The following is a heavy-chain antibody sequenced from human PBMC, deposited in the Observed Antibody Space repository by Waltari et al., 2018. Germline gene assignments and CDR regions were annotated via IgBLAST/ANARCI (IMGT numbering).Heavy chain of an antibody. Sequence: QLQLQESGPGLVKPSETLSLTCTVSGGSISSRSYYWGWIRQPPGQGLEWIGSIYYSGSTYYNPSLKSRVTISVDTSKNQFSLKLSSVTAADTAVYYCARPATMVVAATPAFKDYYGMDVWGQGTTVTVSS. J-gene: IGHJ6*02. CDR3: ARPATMVVAATPAFKDYYGMDV. V-gene: IGHV4-39*01. CDR1: GGSISSRSYY. D-gene: IGHD2-15*01. CDR2: IYYSGST.